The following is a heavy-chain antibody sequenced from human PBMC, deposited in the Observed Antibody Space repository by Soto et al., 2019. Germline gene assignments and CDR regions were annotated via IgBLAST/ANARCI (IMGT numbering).Heavy chain of an antibody. J-gene: IGHJ5*02. Sequence: SVKVSCKASGGAFSSYPINWVRQAPGQGLEWMGGIVPFFGTTHSAQKFQDRLTITADESTSTTFMELSSLRSEDTAVYYCASRPVMEVAQYGNWFDPWGQGTLVTVSS. CDR1: GGAFSSYP. CDR2: IVPFFGTT. D-gene: IGHD2-15*01. V-gene: IGHV1-69*13. CDR3: ASRPVMEVAQYGNWFDP.